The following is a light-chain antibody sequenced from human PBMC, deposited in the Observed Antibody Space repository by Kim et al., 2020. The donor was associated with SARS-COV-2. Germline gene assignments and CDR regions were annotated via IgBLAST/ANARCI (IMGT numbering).Light chain of an antibody. CDR2: DND. CDR3: GAWDSSLSVWL. Sequence: QSVLTQPPSVSAAPGQKVTISCSGSSSNIGKNFIFWYQQVPGTAPKLLIYDNDKRPSGIPDRFSGSKPGTSATLGITGLQTGDEADYYCGAWDSSLSVWLFGGGTQLTVL. J-gene: IGLJ3*02. V-gene: IGLV1-51*01. CDR1: SSNIGKNF.